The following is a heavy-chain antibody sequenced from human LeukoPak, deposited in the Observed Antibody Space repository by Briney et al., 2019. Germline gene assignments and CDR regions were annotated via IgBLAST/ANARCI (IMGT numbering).Heavy chain of an antibody. J-gene: IGHJ5*02. Sequence: PSETLSLTCTVSGGSISSYYWSWIRQPPGRGLEWIGYIYYSGSTNYNPSLKSRVTISVDASKNQFSLKLSSVTAADTAVYYCARARYYYDSSGYYPNWFDPWGQGTLVTVSS. D-gene: IGHD3-22*01. V-gene: IGHV4-59*01. CDR2: IYYSGST. CDR3: ARARYYYDSSGYYPNWFDP. CDR1: GGSISSYY.